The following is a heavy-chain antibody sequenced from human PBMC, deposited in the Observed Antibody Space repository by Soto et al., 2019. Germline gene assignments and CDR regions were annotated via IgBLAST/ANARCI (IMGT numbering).Heavy chain of an antibody. CDR1: GFTFSGSA. J-gene: IGHJ4*02. CDR2: IRSRPNKYAT. CDR3: TRLEERGVVGVGSFDY. Sequence: EVQLVESGGGLVQPGGSLKLSCAASGFTFSGSAIHWVRQASGKGLEWVGHIRSRPNKYATSFTASVKGRFTISRDDSNNTAYLHMNSLKTEDTAVYFCTRLEERGVVGVGSFDYWGQGTLVTVSS. D-gene: IGHD2-2*01. V-gene: IGHV3-73*01.